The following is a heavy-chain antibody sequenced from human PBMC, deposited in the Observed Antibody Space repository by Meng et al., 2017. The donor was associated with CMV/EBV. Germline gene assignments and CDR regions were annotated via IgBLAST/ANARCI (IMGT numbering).Heavy chain of an antibody. D-gene: IGHD1-26*01. V-gene: IGHV1-8*01. CDR3: ARGNTINSGSYFYYFDY. Sequence: ASVKVSCKASGHTFTSYDINWVRQATGQGLEWMGWMNPNSGNTGYAQKFQGRVTMTRDTSISTAYMELSRLRSDDTAVYYCARGNTINSGSYFYYFDYWGQGTLVTVSS. CDR2: MNPNSGNT. CDR1: GHTFTSYD. J-gene: IGHJ4*02.